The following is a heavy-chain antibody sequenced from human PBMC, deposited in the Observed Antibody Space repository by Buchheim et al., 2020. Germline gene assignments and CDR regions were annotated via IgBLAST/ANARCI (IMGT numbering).Heavy chain of an antibody. Sequence: QLQLQESGPGLVKPSETLSLTCTVSGGSISSSSYYWGWIRQPPGKGLEWIGSIYYSGSTYYNPSLKSRVTISVDTSKNQFSLKLSSVTAADTAVYYCARDEPPGYARFDGFYGMDVWGQGTT. CDR3: ARDEPPGYARFDGFYGMDV. D-gene: IGHD2-8*01. V-gene: IGHV4-39*07. J-gene: IGHJ6*02. CDR2: IYYSGST. CDR1: GGSISSSSYY.